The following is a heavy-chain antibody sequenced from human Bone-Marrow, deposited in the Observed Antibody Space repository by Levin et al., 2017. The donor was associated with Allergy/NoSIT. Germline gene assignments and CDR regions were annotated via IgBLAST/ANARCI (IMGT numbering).Heavy chain of an antibody. V-gene: IGHV1-18*01. CDR3: ARDIYAYIWGSYRTQNTFDV. CDR2: INANQGNT. D-gene: IGHD3-16*02. Sequence: ASVKVTCKASGYTFSSHDINWVRQAPGQGLEWMGWINANQGNTNYAQKFQGRVTMTTDTSTSTAHMELSSLRSDDPAVYYCARDIYAYIWGSYRTQNTFDVWGPGTMVTVSS. CDR1: GYTFSSHD. J-gene: IGHJ3*01.